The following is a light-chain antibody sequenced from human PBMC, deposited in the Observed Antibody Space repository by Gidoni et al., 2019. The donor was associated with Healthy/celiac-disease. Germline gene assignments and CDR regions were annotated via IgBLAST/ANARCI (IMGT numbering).Light chain of an antibody. CDR1: SGSIASNY. J-gene: IGLJ2*01. CDR3: QSYDSIVV. Sequence: NFMLTQPHSVSESPGKTVTISCTGSSGSIASNYVQWYQQRPGSAPTTVIYEDNQRPSGVPDRFSGSIDSSAKSASLTISGLKTEDEADYYCQSYDSIVVFGGGTKLTVL. CDR2: EDN. V-gene: IGLV6-57*02.